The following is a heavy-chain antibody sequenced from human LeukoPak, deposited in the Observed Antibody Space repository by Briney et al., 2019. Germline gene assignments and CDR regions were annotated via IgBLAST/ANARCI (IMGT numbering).Heavy chain of an antibody. Sequence: PGGSLRLCCAASGFTFSSYAMSWVRQAPGKGLEWVSIITASGGSTYYADSVKGRFTISRDNSKNTLFLQMNSLRAEDTAVYYCAKGFSGYNDYWGQGTLVTVSS. CDR3: AKGFSGYNDY. J-gene: IGHJ4*02. V-gene: IGHV3-23*01. D-gene: IGHD5-12*01. CDR2: ITASGGST. CDR1: GFTFSSYA.